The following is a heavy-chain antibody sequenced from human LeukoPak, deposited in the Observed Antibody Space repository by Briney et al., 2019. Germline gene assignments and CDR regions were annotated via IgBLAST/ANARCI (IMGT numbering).Heavy chain of an antibody. D-gene: IGHD3-10*01. CDR1: GGSFSGYY. Sequence: SETLSLTCAVYGGSFSGYYWSWIRQPPGKGLEWIGEINHSGSTNYNPSLKSRVTISVDTSKNQFSLKLSSVTAADTAVYYCARPPRYGSGRQFDYWGQGTLVTVSS. CDR3: ARPPRYGSGRQFDY. CDR2: INHSGST. V-gene: IGHV4-34*01. J-gene: IGHJ4*02.